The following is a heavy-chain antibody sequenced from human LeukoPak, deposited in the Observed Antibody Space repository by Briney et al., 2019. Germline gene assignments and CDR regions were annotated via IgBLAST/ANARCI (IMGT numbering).Heavy chain of an antibody. V-gene: IGHV3-23*01. D-gene: IGHD6-25*01. CDR2: ISGSGGST. Sequence: PGGSLRLSCAASGFTFSSYAMSWVRQAPGKGLEWVSAISGSGGSTYYADSVKGRFSISRDNSGNTLYLQMSSLTAEDTAMYYCAKERGLIPTAGIGSWGQGTLVAVSS. CDR3: AKERGLIPTAGIGS. J-gene: IGHJ5*02. CDR1: GFTFSSYA.